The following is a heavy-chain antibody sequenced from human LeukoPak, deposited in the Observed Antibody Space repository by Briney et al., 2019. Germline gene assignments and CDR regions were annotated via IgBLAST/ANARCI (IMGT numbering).Heavy chain of an antibody. CDR1: GFTFSRSY. J-gene: IGHJ4*02. Sequence: GGSLRLSCAASGFTFSRSYMSWIRQAPGKGLEWVSYISNTGVTIYYADSVKGRFTISRDNAKKSLYLQMNSLRGEDTAVYYCAGGGYNSGWYSSPDYWGQGTLVTVSS. V-gene: IGHV3-11*01. CDR3: AGGGYNSGWYSSPDY. CDR2: ISNTGVTI. D-gene: IGHD6-19*01.